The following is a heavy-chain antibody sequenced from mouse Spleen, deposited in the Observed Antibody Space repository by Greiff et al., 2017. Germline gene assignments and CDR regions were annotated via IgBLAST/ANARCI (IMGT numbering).Heavy chain of an antibody. D-gene: IGHD1-2*01. J-gene: IGHJ3*01. Sequence: EVQLQQSGAELVKPGASVKLSCTASGFNIKDTYMHWVKQRPEQGLEWIGRIDPANGNTKYDPKFQGKATITADTSSNTAYLQLSSLTSEDTAVYYCARGDYGYTWFAYWGQGTLVTVSA. CDR1: GFNIKDTY. CDR3: ARGDYGYTWFAY. CDR2: IDPANGNT. V-gene: IGHV14-3*02.